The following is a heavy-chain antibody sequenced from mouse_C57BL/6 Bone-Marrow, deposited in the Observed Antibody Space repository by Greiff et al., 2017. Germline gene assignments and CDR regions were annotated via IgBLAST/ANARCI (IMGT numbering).Heavy chain of an antibody. CDR1: GFTFSDYG. CDR3: ARSGSSRYYFDY. D-gene: IGHD1-1*01. Sequence: VQLKESGGGLVKPGGSLKLSCAASGFTFSDYGMHWVRQAPEKGLEWVAYISSGSSTIYYADTVKGRFTIARDNAKNTLFLQMTRLRSEDTAMYYCARSGSSRYYFDYWGQGTTLTVSS. CDR2: ISSGSSTI. J-gene: IGHJ2*01. V-gene: IGHV5-17*01.